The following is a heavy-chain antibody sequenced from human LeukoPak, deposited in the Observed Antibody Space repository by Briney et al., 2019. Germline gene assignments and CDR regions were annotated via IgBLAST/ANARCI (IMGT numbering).Heavy chain of an antibody. J-gene: IGHJ4*02. CDR3: ARRRLFDY. D-gene: IGHD6-25*01. CDR2: IYYSGST. Sequence: SSETLSLTCTVSGGSISSYYWSWIRQPPGKGLEWIGYIYYSGSTNYNPSLKSRVTISVDTSKNQLSLKLSSVTAADTAVYYCARRRLFDYWGQGTLVTVSS. V-gene: IGHV4-59*12. CDR1: GGSISSYY.